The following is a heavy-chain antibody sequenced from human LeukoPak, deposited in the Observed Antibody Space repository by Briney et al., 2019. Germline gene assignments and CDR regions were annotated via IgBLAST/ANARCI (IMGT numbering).Heavy chain of an antibody. V-gene: IGHV4-34*01. CDR1: GGSFSDYY. CDR3: ARGEDGTGDYRPTYFDS. D-gene: IGHD4-17*01. Sequence: SETLSLTCAVYGGSFSDYYWTWIRQPPGKGLEWIGEINHSGSPNNNPSLKSRVSISFDTSKNQFSLKLTSVTAADTAVYYCARGEDGTGDYRPTYFDSWGQGTLVTVSS. J-gene: IGHJ4*02. CDR2: INHSGSP.